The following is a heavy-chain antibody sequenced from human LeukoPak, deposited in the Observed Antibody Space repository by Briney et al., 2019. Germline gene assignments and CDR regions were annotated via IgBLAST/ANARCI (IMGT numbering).Heavy chain of an antibody. Sequence: SETLSLTCTVSGGSISSYYWSWIRQPPGKGLEWIGYIYYSGSTNYNPSLKSRVTISVDVSKRQFSLKLTSMTAADTAVYYCARGVRWADTFTGYYLSGFDHWGQGTLVPVSS. CDR1: GGSISSYY. D-gene: IGHD3-9*01. CDR3: ARGVRWADTFTGYYLSGFDH. V-gene: IGHV4-59*08. CDR2: IYYSGST. J-gene: IGHJ4*02.